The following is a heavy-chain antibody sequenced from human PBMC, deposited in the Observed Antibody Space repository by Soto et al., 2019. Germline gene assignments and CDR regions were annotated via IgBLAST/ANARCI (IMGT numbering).Heavy chain of an antibody. CDR3: VTLAWTTYDLSSPHCFDP. CDR2: IHPGYSDT. CDR1: GFIFADVW. Sequence: GESLKISCNCPGFIFADVWIGWVCQMPDKARAWVGIIHPGYSDTQYSPSSQGHVTLSSNNSITTIYLQWDSLRAPDPGIYNCVTLAWTTYDLSSPHCFDPWGQGTLVTVSS. D-gene: IGHD4-17*01. J-gene: IGHJ5*02. V-gene: IGHV5-51*01.